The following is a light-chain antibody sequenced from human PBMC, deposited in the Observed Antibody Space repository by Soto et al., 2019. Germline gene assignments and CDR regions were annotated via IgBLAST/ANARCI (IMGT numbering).Light chain of an antibody. Sequence: QSALTQPASVSGSPGQSITISCTGTSSDIGAYNFVSWYQQHPGKAPKLMLYDVNIRPSGVSNRFSGSKSGNTASLTISGVQAEDEADYYCTLWTTSTTMIFGGGTKLTVL. CDR2: DVN. CDR1: SSDIGAYNF. CDR3: TLWTTSTTMI. J-gene: IGLJ2*01. V-gene: IGLV2-14*03.